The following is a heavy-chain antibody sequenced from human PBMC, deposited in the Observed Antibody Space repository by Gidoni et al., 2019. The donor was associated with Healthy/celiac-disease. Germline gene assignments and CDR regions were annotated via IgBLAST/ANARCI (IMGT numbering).Heavy chain of an antibody. CDR3: AREGASNYYGSGSYLWFDP. CDR1: GYTFTGYY. V-gene: IGHV1-2*04. CDR2: INPNSGGT. J-gene: IGHJ5*02. Sequence: QVQLVQSGAEVKKPGASVKVSCKASGYTFTGYYMHWVRQAPGQGLDWMGWINPNSGGTNYAQKFQGWVTMTRDTSISTAYMELSRLRSDDTAVYYCAREGASNYYGSGSYLWFDPWGQGTLVTVSS. D-gene: IGHD3-10*01.